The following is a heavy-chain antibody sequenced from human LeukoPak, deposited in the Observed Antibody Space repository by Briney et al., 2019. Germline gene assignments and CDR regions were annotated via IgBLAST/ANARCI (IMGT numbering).Heavy chain of an antibody. CDR1: EYSFSTYW. D-gene: IGHD3-16*02. CDR3: ARHTSYRSDF. J-gene: IGHJ4*02. CDR2: IYPRDSDT. V-gene: IGHV5-51*01. Sequence: GESLKISCKSSEYSFSTYWIGWVRQMPGKGLEWMGIIYPRDSDTRYSLSFQGQVTISADKSISTAYLQWSSLKASDTAMYYCARHTSYRSDFWGQGTLVTVSS.